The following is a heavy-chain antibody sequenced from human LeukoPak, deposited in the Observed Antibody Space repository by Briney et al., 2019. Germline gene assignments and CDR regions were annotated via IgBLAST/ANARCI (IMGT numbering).Heavy chain of an antibody. CDR1: GYTFTSYY. CDR3: ARDNDILTGDWFDP. Sequence: ASVKVSCKASGYTFTSYYMYWVRQAPGQGLEWMGWINTKSGGTNYAQKFQDRVTMTRDTSISTAYMELSRLRSDDTAVYYCARDNDILTGDWFDPWGQGTLVTVSS. J-gene: IGHJ5*02. D-gene: IGHD3-9*01. V-gene: IGHV1-2*02. CDR2: INTKSGGT.